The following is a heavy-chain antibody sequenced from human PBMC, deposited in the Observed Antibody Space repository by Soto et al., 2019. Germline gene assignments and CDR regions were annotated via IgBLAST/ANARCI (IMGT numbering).Heavy chain of an antibody. CDR3: ARGQEVGAHFFDS. CDR2: IGTAGDT. D-gene: IGHD2-15*01. V-gene: IGHV3-13*01. J-gene: IGHJ4*02. CDR1: GFTFSGFD. Sequence: EVQLVESGGNLVQPGGSLRLSCEASGFTFSGFDMHWVRQPTGKGLEWVSTIGTAGDTYYAVSVKGRFTISRDNAKNSLSLQMNSLRAGDTAVYFRARGQEVGAHFFDSWGQGTQVTVSS.